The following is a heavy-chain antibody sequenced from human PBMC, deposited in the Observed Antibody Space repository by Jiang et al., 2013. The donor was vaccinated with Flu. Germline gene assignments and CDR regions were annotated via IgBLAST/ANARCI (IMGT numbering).Heavy chain of an antibody. V-gene: IGHV3-7*03. Sequence: VQLLESGGGLVQPGGSLRLSCAASKFTFSNYWMSWVRQAPGKGLEWVANIKQDGSEKNYLDSVKGRFTISRDNAKQSLYLQMNSLRAEDTALYYCARDPRRSSGYYYYYYGMDVWGQ. CDR2: IKQDGSEK. J-gene: IGHJ6*02. D-gene: IGHD6-19*01. CDR3: ARDPRRSSGYYYYYYGMDV. CDR1: KFTFSNYW.